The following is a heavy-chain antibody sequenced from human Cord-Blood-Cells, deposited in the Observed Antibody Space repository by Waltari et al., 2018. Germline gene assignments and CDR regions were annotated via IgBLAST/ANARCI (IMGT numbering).Heavy chain of an antibody. CDR1: GFTFSSSC. D-gene: IGHD3-3*01. Sequence: EVQLVESGGGLVQPGGSLRLSCAASGFTFSSSCMPWVRQAPGKGLVWVSRINSDGSSTSYADSVKGRFTISRDNAKNTLYLQMNSLRAEDTAVYYCARDRDSQSDWYFDLWGRGTLVTVSS. CDR2: INSDGSST. J-gene: IGHJ2*01. CDR3: ARDRDSQSDWYFDL. V-gene: IGHV3-74*01.